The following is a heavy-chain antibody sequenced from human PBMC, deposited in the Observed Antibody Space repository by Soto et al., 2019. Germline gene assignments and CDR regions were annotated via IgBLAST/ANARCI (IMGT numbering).Heavy chain of an antibody. CDR2: ISHDGSNK. CDR3: AKVVEQQLVCLGFDI. Sequence: QVQLVESGGDVVQPGRSLRLSCAASGFTFSTYAMHWVRQAPGKGLEWVAAISHDGSNKYYVDSVKGRFTVSKDNSKNTLFLQMNSLRAEDTAMYYCAKVVEQQLVCLGFDIWGQGTMVTVSS. CDR1: GFTFSTYA. D-gene: IGHD6-13*01. V-gene: IGHV3-30*18. J-gene: IGHJ3*02.